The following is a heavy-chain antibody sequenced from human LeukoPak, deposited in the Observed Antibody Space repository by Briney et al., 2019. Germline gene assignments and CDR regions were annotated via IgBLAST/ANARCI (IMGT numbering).Heavy chain of an antibody. V-gene: IGHV3-21*01. D-gene: IGHD6-6*01. CDR3: ARDGPSIAADFDC. CDR2: IRSSSSYI. Sequence: PGGSLRLSCAASGFTFSSYSMNWVRQAPGKGLEWVSSIRSSSSYIYYADSLKGRFTISRDNAKNSLCLQMNSLRAEDSAVYYCARDGPSIAADFDCWGQGTLVTVSS. CDR1: GFTFSSYS. J-gene: IGHJ4*02.